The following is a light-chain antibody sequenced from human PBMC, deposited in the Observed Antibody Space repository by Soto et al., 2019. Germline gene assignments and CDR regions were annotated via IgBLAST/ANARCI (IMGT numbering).Light chain of an antibody. V-gene: IGLV1-40*01. CDR1: SSNIGAGYD. J-gene: IGLJ3*02. CDR3: QAYDSSLSGWV. CDR2: GNS. Sequence: QPVLTQPPSVSGAPGQRVTISCNGSSSNIGAGYDVHWYQQLPGTAPKLLIYGNSNRPSGVPDRFSGSKSGTSASLAITGLEAEYEADYYCQAYDSSLSGWVFGGGTKLTVL.